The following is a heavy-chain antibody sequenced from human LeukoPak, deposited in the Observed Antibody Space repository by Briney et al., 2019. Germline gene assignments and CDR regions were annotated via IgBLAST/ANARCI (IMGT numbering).Heavy chain of an antibody. CDR1: GDTVSSNSAA. Sequence: SQTLSLTCAISGDTVSSNSAAWNWIRQSPSRGLEWLGRTYYRPKWYNDYAVSVKSRITINPDTSKNQFSLQLNSVTPEDTAVYGSGTRASIDYWGQGTLVTVSS. J-gene: IGHJ4*02. CDR2: TYYRPKWYN. CDR3: GTRASIDY. D-gene: IGHD1-7*01. V-gene: IGHV6-1*01.